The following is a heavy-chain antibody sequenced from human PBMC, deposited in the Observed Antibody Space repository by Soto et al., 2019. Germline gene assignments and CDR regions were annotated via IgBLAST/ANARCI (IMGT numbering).Heavy chain of an antibody. CDR3: ASIPDYGSGIDC. CDR1: GYTFTSYD. Sequence: ASLKVSCKASGYTFTSYDINWVRQATGQGLEWMGWMNPNSGNTGYAQKFQGRVTMTRNTSISTAYMELSSLRSEDTAVYYCASIPDYGSGIDCWGQGTLVTVSS. D-gene: IGHD3-10*01. CDR2: MNPNSGNT. J-gene: IGHJ4*02. V-gene: IGHV1-8*01.